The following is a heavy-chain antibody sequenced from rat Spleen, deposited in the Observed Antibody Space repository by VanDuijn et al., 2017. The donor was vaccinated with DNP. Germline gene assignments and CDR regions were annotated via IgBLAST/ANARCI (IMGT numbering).Heavy chain of an antibody. CDR2: IWGHGDT. CDR1: GFSLSGYG. D-gene: IGHD5-1*01. CDR3: TRDAVTGYFDY. J-gene: IGHJ2*01. V-gene: IGHV2-13*01. Sequence: QVQLKESGPGLVKPSLTLSLTCTVSGFSLSGYGVIWVRQSPGKGLEWMGIIWGHGDTDYNSALKSRLSISRDTSQNQVFLKMNSLQTDDTGTYYCTRDAVTGYFDYWGQGVMVTVSS.